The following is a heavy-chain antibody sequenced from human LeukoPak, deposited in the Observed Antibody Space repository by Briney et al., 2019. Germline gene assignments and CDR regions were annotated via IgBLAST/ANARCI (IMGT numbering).Heavy chain of an antibody. CDR1: GGSFSGYY. J-gene: IGHJ4*02. Sequence: SETLSLTCAVYGGSFSGYYWSWIRQPPGKGLEWIGSIYYSGSTYYNPSLKSRVTISVDTSKNQFSLKLSSVTAADTAVYYCARGRKTVFLEYYFDYWGQGTLVTVSS. V-gene: IGHV4-34*01. CDR2: IYYSGST. CDR3: ARGRKTVFLEYYFDY.